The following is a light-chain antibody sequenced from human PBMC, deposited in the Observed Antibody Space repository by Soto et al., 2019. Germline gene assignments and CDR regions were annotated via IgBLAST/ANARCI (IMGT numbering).Light chain of an antibody. CDR1: QSVSSSY. CDR3: QQYGSPPYT. Sequence: EIVLTQSPGTLSLSPGERATLSCRASQSVSSSYLAWYQQKPGQAPRLLIYGASSRATGIPDRFSGSGSGTDFTLTISRLEPEDLAVYACQQYGSPPYTFGQGTKLEIK. CDR2: GAS. V-gene: IGKV3-20*01. J-gene: IGKJ2*01.